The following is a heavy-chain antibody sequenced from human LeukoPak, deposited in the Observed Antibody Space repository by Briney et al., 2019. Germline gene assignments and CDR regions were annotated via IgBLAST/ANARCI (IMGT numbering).Heavy chain of an antibody. J-gene: IGHJ4*02. CDR1: GYSFTSYW. CDR3: ARQGYTSSSRFDF. V-gene: IGHV5-51*01. Sequence: GESLKISCQGSGYSFTSYWIGWVRQMPGKGLEWMGIIYPGDSDTRYSPSIQGQVTISADRSISTAYLQWSSLQASDTAMYYCARQGYTSSSRFDFWGQGTLVTVSS. D-gene: IGHD6-6*01. CDR2: IYPGDSDT.